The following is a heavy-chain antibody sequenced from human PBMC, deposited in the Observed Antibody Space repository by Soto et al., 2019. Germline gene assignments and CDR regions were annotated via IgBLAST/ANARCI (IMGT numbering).Heavy chain of an antibody. CDR3: AKDRMDHNSVWYPFDF. D-gene: IGHD1-20*01. CDR1: GFTFSIYA. Sequence: EVQLLESGGGLVQPGGSLRLSCAASGFTFSIYAMSWVRQAPGKGLEWVSGIGGGDHDRYYADSVKGRFTISRDNSKNTLFLQMNSLRAEDTATYYCAKDRMDHNSVWYPFDFWGQGTIVTVSS. J-gene: IGHJ3*01. CDR2: IGGGDHDR. V-gene: IGHV3-23*01.